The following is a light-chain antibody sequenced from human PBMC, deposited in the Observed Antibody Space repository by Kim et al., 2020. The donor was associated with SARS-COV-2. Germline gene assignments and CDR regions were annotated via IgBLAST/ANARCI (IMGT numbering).Light chain of an antibody. CDR1: SSDVGSYNL. Sequence: SSLPPPSSFSFSPFPSITISCTGTSSDVGSYNLVSWYQQHPGKAPKVMIYEVSKRPSGVSTRFSGSKSGNTASLTISGLQAEDEADYYCCSYAGSSTTYVFGTGTKVTVL. CDR2: EVS. J-gene: IGLJ1*01. V-gene: IGLV2-23*02. CDR3: CSYAGSSTTYV.